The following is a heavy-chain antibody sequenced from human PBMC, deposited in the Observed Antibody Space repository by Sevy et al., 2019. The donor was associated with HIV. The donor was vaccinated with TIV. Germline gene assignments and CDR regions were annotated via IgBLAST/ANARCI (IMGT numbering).Heavy chain of an antibody. J-gene: IGHJ4*02. Sequence: ASVKVSCKVSGYTLSRLSMHWVRQGPGKGLEWMGRFDPKDDETIYAQKFQGRVTMTEDTSTDTAYMELSSLRFEDTAVYYCATAKDYYENSGDPFDYWGQGTLVTVSS. CDR1: GYTLSRLS. V-gene: IGHV1-24*01. CDR3: ATAKDYYENSGDPFDY. CDR2: FDPKDDET. D-gene: IGHD3-22*01.